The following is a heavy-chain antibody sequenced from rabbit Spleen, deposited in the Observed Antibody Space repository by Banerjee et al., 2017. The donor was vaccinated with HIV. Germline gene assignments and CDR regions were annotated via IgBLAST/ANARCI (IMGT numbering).Heavy chain of an antibody. Sequence: QSLEESGGGLVKPGASLTLTCKASGFSFNSGYDMCWVRQAPGKGLEWVACINAITGKAVYASWAKGRFTFSKTSSTTVTLQMTSLTAADTATYFCARDLTEFIGWNFGWWGQGTLVTVS. CDR3: ARDLTEFIGWNFGW. J-gene: IGHJ3*01. CDR1: GFSFNSGYD. V-gene: IGHV1S40*01. CDR2: INAITGKA. D-gene: IGHD4-1*01.